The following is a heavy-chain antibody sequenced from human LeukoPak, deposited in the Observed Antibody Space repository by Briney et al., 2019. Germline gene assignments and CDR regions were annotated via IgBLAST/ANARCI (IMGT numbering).Heavy chain of an antibody. CDR2: ISSSSSYI. CDR3: ARDLNSGSCI. D-gene: IGHD1-26*01. V-gene: IGHV3-21*01. CDR1: GLTFSSYA. Sequence: GGSLRLSCAASGLTFSSYAMSWVRQAPGKGLEWVSSISSSSSYIYYADSVKGRFTISRDNAKNLLYLQMNSLRAEDTAVYYCARDLNSGSCIWGQGTLVTVSS. J-gene: IGHJ4*02.